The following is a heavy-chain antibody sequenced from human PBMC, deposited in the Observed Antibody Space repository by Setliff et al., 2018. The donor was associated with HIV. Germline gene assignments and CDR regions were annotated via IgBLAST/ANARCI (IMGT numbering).Heavy chain of an antibody. D-gene: IGHD2-2*02. CDR2: IYPGDSDT. V-gene: IGHV5-51*01. CDR3: ARQVPADIGAFDI. J-gene: IGHJ3*02. CDR1: GYSFTSYW. Sequence: PGEDLKISCKGSGYSFTSYWIGWVRQMPGKGLEWMGIIYPGDSDTSYSPSFQGQVTITADKSISTASLQWSSLKASDTAMYYCARQVPADIGAFDIWGQGTMVTVSS.